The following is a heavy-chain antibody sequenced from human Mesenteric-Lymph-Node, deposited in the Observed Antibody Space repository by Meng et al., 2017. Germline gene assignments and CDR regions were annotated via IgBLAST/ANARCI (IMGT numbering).Heavy chain of an antibody. V-gene: IGHV3-15*05. CDR1: GFTFSNAW. CDR2: IKSKTDGGTT. CDR3: ANRAWLES. Sequence: EVELVVLGGGLVKPGGSLRLSCAASGFTFSNAWMSWVRQAPGKGLEWVGRIKSKTDGGTTDYAAPVKGRFTISRDNSKNTLYLQMNSLRVDDTAVYYCANRAWLESWGQGTLVTVSS. D-gene: IGHD3-10*01. J-gene: IGHJ5*01.